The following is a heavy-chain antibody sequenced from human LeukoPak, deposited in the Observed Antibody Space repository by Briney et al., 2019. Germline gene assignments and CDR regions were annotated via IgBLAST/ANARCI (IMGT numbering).Heavy chain of an antibody. CDR1: GGSISSHY. CDR2: IYYSGST. CDR3: ARGSGQWGFDS. Sequence: SETLSLTCTVSGGSISSHYWSWIRQPPGKTLEWIGYIYYSGSTNYNPSLRSRVTISVDSTKNQFSLKLSSVTAADTAVYYCARGSGQWGFDSWGQGTLVTVSS. V-gene: IGHV4-59*11. D-gene: IGHD3-10*01. J-gene: IGHJ4*02.